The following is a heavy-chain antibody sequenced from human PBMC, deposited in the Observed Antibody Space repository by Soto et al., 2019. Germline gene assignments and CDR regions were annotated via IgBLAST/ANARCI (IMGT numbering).Heavy chain of an antibody. CDR1: GGSISSGGYY. V-gene: IGHV4-31*03. CDR3: ARGRDYYGSGSYSKRYYFDY. CDR2: IYYSGST. J-gene: IGHJ4*02. Sequence: PSETLSLTCTVSGGSISSGGYYWSWIRQHPGKGLEWIGYIYYSGSTYYNPSLKSRVTISVDTSKNQFSLKLSSVTAADTAVYYCARGRDYYGSGSYSKRYYFDYWGQGTLVTVSS. D-gene: IGHD3-10*01.